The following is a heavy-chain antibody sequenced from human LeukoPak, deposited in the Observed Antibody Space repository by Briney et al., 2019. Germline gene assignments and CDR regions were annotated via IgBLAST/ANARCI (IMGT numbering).Heavy chain of an antibody. CDR2: ISSSGTA. CDR3: ARVVRGEVTSNWFDP. CDR1: GDSISDFS. Sequence: SETLSLTCTVSGDSISDFSWTWLPQTRGKGLKRIAFISSSGTANYSPSLESRVSFSLDTSNSQFSLILKSITAEDTAVYYCARVVRGEVTSNWFDPWGEGILVTVSS. V-gene: IGHV4-59*01. D-gene: IGHD2-21*02. J-gene: IGHJ5*02.